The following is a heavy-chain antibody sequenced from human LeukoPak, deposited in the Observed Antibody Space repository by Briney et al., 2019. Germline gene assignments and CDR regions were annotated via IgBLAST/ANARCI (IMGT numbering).Heavy chain of an antibody. V-gene: IGHV4-39*01. J-gene: IGHJ4*02. CDR1: GGSIRSSYYY. Sequence: PSETLSLTCTVSGGSIRSSYYYWGWIRQPPGKGLEWIGSIYYSGSTYYNPSLKSRVTLSVDTSKNQFSLKLSSVTAADTAVYYCARRVWGQNYFDYWGQGTLVTVSS. CDR3: ARRVWGQNYFDY. D-gene: IGHD3-16*01. CDR2: IYYSGST.